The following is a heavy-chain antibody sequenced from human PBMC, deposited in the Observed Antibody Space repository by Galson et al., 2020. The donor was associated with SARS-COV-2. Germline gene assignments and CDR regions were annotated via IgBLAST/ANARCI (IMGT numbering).Heavy chain of an antibody. CDR3: ARVGGVFALTRGYYLSE. V-gene: IGHV3-30*04. CDR1: GFTFNNFA. CDR2: KSYEGSLR. J-gene: IGHJ4*02. Sequence: SLKISCVASGFTFNNFALNWVRQAPGKGLEWVALKSYEGSLRYYADSVKGRFTISRDTSKNTVFLQMNSLRADDTAVYYCARVGGVFALTRGYYLSEWGQGTLVTVSS. D-gene: IGHD3-22*01.